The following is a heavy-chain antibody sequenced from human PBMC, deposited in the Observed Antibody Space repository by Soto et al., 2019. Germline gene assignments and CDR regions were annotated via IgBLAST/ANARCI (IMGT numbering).Heavy chain of an antibody. CDR2: ISYDGSNK. V-gene: IGHV3-30*18. D-gene: IGHD3-16*01. CDR3: AKVKGRFFVGGYFDY. Sequence: QVQLVESGGGVVQPGRSLRLSCAASGFTFSSYGMHWVRQAPGKGLEWVAVISYDGSNKYYEDSVKGRFTISRDNSKNTLYLQMNSLRAEDTAVYYCAKVKGRFFVGGYFDYWGQGTLVTVSS. CDR1: GFTFSSYG. J-gene: IGHJ4*02.